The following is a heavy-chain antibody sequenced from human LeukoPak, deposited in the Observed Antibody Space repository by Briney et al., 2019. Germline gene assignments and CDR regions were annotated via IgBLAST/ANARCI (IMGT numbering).Heavy chain of an antibody. CDR2: IYYSGST. CDR1: GGSISSYY. Sequence: PSETLSLTCTVSGGSISSYYWSWIRQPPGKGLEWIGYIYYSGSTNYNPSLKSRVTISVDTSKNQFSLKLSSVTAADTAVYYCATDTHMVRGALDPWGQGTLVTVSS. J-gene: IGHJ5*02. V-gene: IGHV4-59*01. CDR3: ATDTHMVRGALDP. D-gene: IGHD3-10*01.